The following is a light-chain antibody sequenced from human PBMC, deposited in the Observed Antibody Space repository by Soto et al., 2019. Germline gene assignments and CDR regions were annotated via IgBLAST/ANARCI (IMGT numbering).Light chain of an antibody. V-gene: IGKV3-15*01. CDR1: QGVTTN. Sequence: EILLTQSPATLSVSPGERATISCRAGQGVTTNFAWYQQKSGQSPTLLIYDVSIRDTGVPARFSGSGSETDFTLTISRLQPEDVETYYCQKYNSDLQTFGQGTKVDIK. J-gene: IGKJ1*01. CDR3: QKYNSDLQT. CDR2: DVS.